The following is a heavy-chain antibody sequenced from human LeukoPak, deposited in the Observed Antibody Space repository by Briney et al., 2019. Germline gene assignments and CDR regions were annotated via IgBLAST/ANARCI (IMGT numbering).Heavy chain of an antibody. D-gene: IGHD6-13*01. CDR2: IYYRGST. J-gene: IGHJ2*01. CDR1: GGSISNSSYY. Sequence: SETLSLTCTVSGGSISNSSYYWGWIRQPPGKGLEWIGTIYYRGSTYYNPSLKSRVTISVDTSKNQFSLKLSSVTAADTAVYYCARVYYSSSYDYWYFDLWGRGTLVTVSS. CDR3: ARVYYSSSYDYWYFDL. V-gene: IGHV4-39*07.